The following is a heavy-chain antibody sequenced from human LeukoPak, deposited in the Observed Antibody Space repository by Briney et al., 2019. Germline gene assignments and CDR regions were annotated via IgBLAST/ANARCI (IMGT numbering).Heavy chain of an antibody. J-gene: IGHJ3*02. CDR1: GYTFTGYY. V-gene: IGHV1-2*06. D-gene: IGHD2-21*02. CDR2: INPNSGGT. CDR3: ARDLPSTADGFDI. Sequence: AASVKVSCKASGYTFTGYYMHWVRQAPGQGLEGMGRINPNSGGTNYAQKFQGRVTMTRDTSISTAYMELSRLRSDDTAVYYCARDLPSTADGFDIWGQGTMVTVSS.